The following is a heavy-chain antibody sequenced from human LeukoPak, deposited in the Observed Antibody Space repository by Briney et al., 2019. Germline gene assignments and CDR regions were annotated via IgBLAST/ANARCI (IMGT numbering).Heavy chain of an antibody. CDR1: GFTFSSHS. CDR3: ARPTFQGGLNNNNWFDP. D-gene: IGHD1/OR15-1a*01. CDR2: ISSSSSYI. Sequence: GGSLRLSCAASGFTFSSHSMNWVRQAPGKGLEWVSSISSSSSYIYYADSVKGRFTISRDNAKNSLYLQMNSLRAEDTAVYYCARPTFQGGLNNNNWFDPWGQGTLVTVSS. V-gene: IGHV3-21*01. J-gene: IGHJ5*02.